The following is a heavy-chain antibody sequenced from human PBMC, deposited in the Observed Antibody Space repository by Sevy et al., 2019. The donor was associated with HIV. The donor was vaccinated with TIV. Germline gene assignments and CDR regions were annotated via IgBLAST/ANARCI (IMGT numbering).Heavy chain of an antibody. CDR3: AMSSGYYGWFDP. CDR1: GYTFTSYG. Sequence: ASVKVSCKASGYTFTSYGISWVRQAPGQGLEWMGWISAYNGNTNYAQKLQGRVTMTTDTSTSTAYMERRSLGSDDTAVYYCAMSSGYYGWFDPWGQGTLVTVSS. J-gene: IGHJ5*02. V-gene: IGHV1-18*01. D-gene: IGHD3-22*01. CDR2: ISAYNGNT.